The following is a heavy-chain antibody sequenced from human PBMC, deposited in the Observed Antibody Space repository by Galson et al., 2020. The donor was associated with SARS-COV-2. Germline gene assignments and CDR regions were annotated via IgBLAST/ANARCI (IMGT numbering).Heavy chain of an antibody. J-gene: IGHJ4*02. Sequence: GESLKISCKGSGYSFTDYWIGWVRQMPGKGLEWMGTIYPGDSDTRYSPSFQGQVTISADKSINTAYLQWSSLEASDTAMYYCARHSSSWFVRVDYWGQGTLVTVSS. V-gene: IGHV5-51*01. D-gene: IGHD6-13*01. CDR3: ARHSSSWFVRVDY. CDR1: GYSFTDYW. CDR2: IYPGDSDT.